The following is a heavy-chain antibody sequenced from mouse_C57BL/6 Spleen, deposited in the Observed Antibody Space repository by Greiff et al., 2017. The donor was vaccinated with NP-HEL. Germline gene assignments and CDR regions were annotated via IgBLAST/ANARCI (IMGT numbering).Heavy chain of an antibody. CDR3: ARGGLYEDWFAY. V-gene: IGHV1-26*01. D-gene: IGHD1-1*01. CDR2: INPNNGGT. J-gene: IGHJ3*01. CDR1: GYTFTDYY. Sequence: EVQLQQSGPELVKPGASVKISCKASGYTFTDYYMNWVKQSHGKSLEWIGDINPNNGGTSYNQKFKGKATLTVDKSSSTAYMELRSLTSEDSAVYYCARGGLYEDWFAYWGQGTLVTVSA.